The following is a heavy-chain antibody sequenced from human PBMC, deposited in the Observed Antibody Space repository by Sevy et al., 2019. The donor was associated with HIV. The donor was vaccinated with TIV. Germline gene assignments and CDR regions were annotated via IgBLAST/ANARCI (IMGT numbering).Heavy chain of an antibody. J-gene: IGHJ3*02. CDR1: GDTFSTYG. D-gene: IGHD7-27*01. Sequence: ASVKVSCKASGDTFSTYGLSWVRQAPGQGLEWMGGIIPIFGTPNYAQKFRARVTITADESAGTAYMELSSLRSEDTALYYCAREGGVATTGDHDAFDIWGHGTLVTVSS. CDR2: IIPIFGTP. CDR3: AREGGVATTGDHDAFDI. V-gene: IGHV1-69*13.